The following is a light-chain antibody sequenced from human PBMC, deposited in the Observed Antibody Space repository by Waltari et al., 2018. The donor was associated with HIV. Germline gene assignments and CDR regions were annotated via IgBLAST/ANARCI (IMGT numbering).Light chain of an antibody. Sequence: HSALTQPASVSGSPGQSIPISCTGPSSDVGGYNYVSWYQQHPGKAPKHMIYEVSNRPSGVSNRFSGSKSGNTASLTISGLQAEDEADYYCSSYTSSSTWVFGGGTKLTVL. CDR1: SSDVGGYNY. CDR3: SSYTSSSTWV. V-gene: IGLV2-14*01. CDR2: EVS. J-gene: IGLJ3*02.